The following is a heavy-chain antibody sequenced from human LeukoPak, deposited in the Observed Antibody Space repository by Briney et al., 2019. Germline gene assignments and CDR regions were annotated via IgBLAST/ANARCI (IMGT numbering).Heavy chain of an antibody. D-gene: IGHD1-26*01. CDR3: ARGEDNWFDP. J-gene: IGHJ5*02. Sequence: WSSVKVSCKASGYTFTRYGISWVRQAPARGLEWMGWISAYNGNTNYAQKLQGRVTMTTDTSTSTAYMELGSLRSDDTAVYYCARGEDNWFDPWGKGTLVTVSS. CDR1: GYTFTRYG. V-gene: IGHV1-18*01. CDR2: ISAYNGNT.